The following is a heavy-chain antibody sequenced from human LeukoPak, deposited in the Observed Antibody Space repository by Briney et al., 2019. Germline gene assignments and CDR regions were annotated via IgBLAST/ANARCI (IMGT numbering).Heavy chain of an antibody. CDR1: GFTFSSNG. Sequence: GGSLRLSCAASGFTFSSNGMNWVRQAPGKGLEWVSYISATGGTIYYADSVKGRFTISRDNAKNSLYLQMNSLRVEDTALYYCAKPVGRVGSYPTPGLDFDYWGQGTLVTVSS. CDR3: AKPVGRVGSYPTPGLDFDY. CDR2: ISATGGTI. J-gene: IGHJ4*02. V-gene: IGHV3-48*04. D-gene: IGHD1-26*01.